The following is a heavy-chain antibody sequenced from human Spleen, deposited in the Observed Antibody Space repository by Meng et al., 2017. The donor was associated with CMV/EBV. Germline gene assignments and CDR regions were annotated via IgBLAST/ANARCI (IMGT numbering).Heavy chain of an antibody. CDR2: THYSGST. CDR3: AREHCRGGACGRLDV. J-gene: IGHJ6*02. D-gene: IGHD2-15*01. Sequence: SETLSLTCSVSGDSIRSGDYYWGWIRQSPGKGLEWIANTHYSGSTFYNPSLKSRVTISLDTSKNKFSLKLRSVTAADTAVYFCAREHCRGGACGRLDVWGQGTTVTVSS. CDR1: GDSIRSGDYY. V-gene: IGHV4-39*07.